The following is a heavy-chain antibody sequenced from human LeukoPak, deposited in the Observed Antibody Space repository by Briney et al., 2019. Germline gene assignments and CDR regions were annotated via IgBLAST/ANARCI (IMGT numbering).Heavy chain of an antibody. D-gene: IGHD1-26*01. CDR3: AREFVQGSSLPYFDY. Sequence: SELLSLTCTVSGGSISSSHWWGWVRQPPGKGLEWVGETHHSGSTNSNPSLKSLVTISVDKSKNQFSLRLNSVTAADTAVYYCAREFVQGSSLPYFDYWGPGTLVTVPS. CDR1: GGSISSSHW. J-gene: IGHJ4*02. CDR2: THHSGST. V-gene: IGHV4-4*02.